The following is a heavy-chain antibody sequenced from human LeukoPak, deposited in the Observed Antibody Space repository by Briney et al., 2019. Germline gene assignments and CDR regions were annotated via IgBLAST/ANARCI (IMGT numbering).Heavy chain of an antibody. D-gene: IGHD6-13*01. Sequence: QPGGSLRLSCAASGFTFSTYGMHWVRQAPGKGLEWVAVISYDGSNKYHADSVKGRFTISRDNSKNTLYLQMNSLRAEDTAVYYCAKASGIAAAGPPSSYWGQGTLVTVSS. CDR1: GFTFSTYG. J-gene: IGHJ4*02. CDR3: AKASGIAAAGPPSSY. V-gene: IGHV3-30*18. CDR2: ISYDGSNK.